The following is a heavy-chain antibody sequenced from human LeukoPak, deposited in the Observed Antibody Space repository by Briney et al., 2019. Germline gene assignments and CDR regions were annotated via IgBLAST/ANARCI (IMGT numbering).Heavy chain of an antibody. D-gene: IGHD3-22*01. CDR3: ATSYYYDSGGLVWEY. V-gene: IGHV4-59*08. Sequence: SETLSLTCTVSGGSISSFYWGWIRQPPGKGLEWIGYIYYSGSTNYNPSLKSRVTISVDTSKNQFSLKLSSVTAADTAVYYCATSYYYDSGGLVWEYWGQGTLVTVSS. J-gene: IGHJ4*02. CDR2: IYYSGST. CDR1: GGSISSFY.